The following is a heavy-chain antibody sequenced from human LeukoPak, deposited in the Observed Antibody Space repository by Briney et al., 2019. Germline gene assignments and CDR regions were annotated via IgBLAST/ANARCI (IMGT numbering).Heavy chain of an antibody. J-gene: IGHJ3*02. V-gene: IGHV5-51*01. D-gene: IGHD2-2*01. CDR2: IYPGDSDT. Sequence: GESLKISCKGSGYSFTSYWIGWVRQMPGKGLEWMGIIYPGDSDTRYSPSFQGQVTISADKSISTAYLQWSSLKASDTAMYYCARHLVPQTYCSSTSCYEGSAFDIWGQGTMVTVSS. CDR1: GYSFTSYW. CDR3: ARHLVPQTYCSSTSCYEGSAFDI.